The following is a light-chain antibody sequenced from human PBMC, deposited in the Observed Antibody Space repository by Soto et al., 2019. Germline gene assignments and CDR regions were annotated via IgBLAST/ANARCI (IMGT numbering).Light chain of an antibody. Sequence: QSVMTQPPSVSAAPGQKVTISCSGSSSNIGGNSVCWYQQLPGTAPKLLLYDDNKRPLGIPDRSSGPKSGTSATLGITGFQTGDEDDYYCGSWDSSLSAYVFGTGTKLTVL. J-gene: IGLJ1*01. CDR1: SSNIGGNS. CDR2: DDN. CDR3: GSWDSSLSAYV. V-gene: IGLV1-51*01.